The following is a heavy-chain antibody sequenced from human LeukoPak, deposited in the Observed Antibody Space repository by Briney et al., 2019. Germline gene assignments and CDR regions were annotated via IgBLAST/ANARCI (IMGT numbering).Heavy chain of an antibody. CDR1: GLTFSAAC. CDR3: GADIGWWSK. V-gene: IGHV3-15*01. J-gene: IGHJ4*02. D-gene: IGHD2-15*01. Sequence: GGTLRLTCGVSGLTFSAACMTWVRQAQGKGLEWVGRIKNNADGETTEYAAPVKGRTTISRDDSNNTVNMLTNSAANEDSAAYYWGADIGWWSKWGQGTLVTVSS. CDR2: IKNNADGETT.